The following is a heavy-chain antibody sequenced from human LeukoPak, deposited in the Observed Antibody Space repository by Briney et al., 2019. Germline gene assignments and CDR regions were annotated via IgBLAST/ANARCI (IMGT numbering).Heavy chain of an antibody. D-gene: IGHD2-21*02. CDR2: INHSGST. V-gene: IGHV4-34*01. J-gene: IGHJ4*02. Sequence: SETLSLTCAVYGGSFSDYYWSWIRQPPGKGLEWIGEINHSGSTNYNPSLKSRVTISVDTSKNQFSLKLSSVTAADTAVYYCARGPRGAYFVVVTALDYWGQGTLVTVSS. CDR3: ARGPRGAYFVVVTALDY. CDR1: GGSFSDYY.